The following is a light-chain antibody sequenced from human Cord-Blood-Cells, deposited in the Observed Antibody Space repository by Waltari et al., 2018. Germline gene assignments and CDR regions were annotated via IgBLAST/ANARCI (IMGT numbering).Light chain of an antibody. CDR1: QDISNY. CDR3: QQYNNRSRT. CDR2: DAS. Sequence: DIQMTQPPSSLSASVRDRVTITCQASQDISNYVNWYQQKPWKAPKLLIYDASNLETGDPSRFSGSGSGTDFTFTISSLQPEDIATYYGQQYNNRSRTFGGGTKGEIK. V-gene: IGKV1-33*01. J-gene: IGKJ4*01.